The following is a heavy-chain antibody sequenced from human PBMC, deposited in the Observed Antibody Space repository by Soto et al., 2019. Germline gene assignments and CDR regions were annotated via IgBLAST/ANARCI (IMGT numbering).Heavy chain of an antibody. Sequence: ASVKVSCKASGYTFTSYGISWVRQAPGQGLEWMGWISAYNGNTNYAQKLQGRVTMTTDTSTSTAYMELRSLRSDDTAVYYCARLAFEHSLKNYYDSSPLDAFDIWGQGTVVTVSS. J-gene: IGHJ3*02. D-gene: IGHD3-22*01. CDR2: ISAYNGNT. V-gene: IGHV1-18*01. CDR3: ARLAFEHSLKNYYDSSPLDAFDI. CDR1: GYTFTSYG.